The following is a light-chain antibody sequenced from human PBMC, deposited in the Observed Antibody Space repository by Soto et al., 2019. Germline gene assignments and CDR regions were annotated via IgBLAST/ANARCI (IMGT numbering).Light chain of an antibody. V-gene: IGKV3-15*01. CDR1: QSVRSN. J-gene: IGKJ2*01. Sequence: EIVMTQSPATLSVSPGERVTLSCRASQSVRSNLVWYQQKPGQAPRLLMYDASTRATGIPVRFRGSGSGTEFTLTISSLQSEDFAVYYRQQYDKWPPYTFGQGTKLEIK. CDR3: QQYDKWPPYT. CDR2: DAS.